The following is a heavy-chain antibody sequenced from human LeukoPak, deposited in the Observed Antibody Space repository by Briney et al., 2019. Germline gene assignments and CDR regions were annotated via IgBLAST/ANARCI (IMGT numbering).Heavy chain of an antibody. Sequence: GGSLRLSCAASGFTFSSYWMSWVRQAPGKGLEWVANIKQDGSEKYYVDSVKGRFTISRDNAKNSLYLQMNSLRVEDTAVYYCARERFHGSGAPKFDYWGQGTLVTVSS. CDR2: IKQDGSEK. D-gene: IGHD3-10*01. V-gene: IGHV3-7*01. J-gene: IGHJ4*02. CDR3: ARERFHGSGAPKFDY. CDR1: GFTFSSYW.